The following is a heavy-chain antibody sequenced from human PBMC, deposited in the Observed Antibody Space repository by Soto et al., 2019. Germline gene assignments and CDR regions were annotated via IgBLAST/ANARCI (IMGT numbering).Heavy chain of an antibody. V-gene: IGHV1-24*01. D-gene: IGHD3-22*01. Sequence: GASVKVSCEVSGYSLTELSMHWVRQAPGKGLEWMGGFDPEDGETIYAQKFQGRVTMTEDTSTDTAYMELSSLRSEDTAVYYCATARRYYDSSGYYYYGMDVWGQGTTVTVSS. J-gene: IGHJ6*02. CDR2: FDPEDGET. CDR1: GYSLTELS. CDR3: ATARRYYDSSGYYYYGMDV.